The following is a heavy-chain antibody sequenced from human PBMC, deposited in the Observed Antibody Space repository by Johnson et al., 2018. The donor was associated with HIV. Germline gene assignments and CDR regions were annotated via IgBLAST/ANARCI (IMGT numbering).Heavy chain of an antibody. D-gene: IGHD6-13*01. Sequence: QVQLVESGGGVVQPGRSLRLSCAASGFTFSSYAMHWVRQAPGKGLEWVAAISYDGSNKDYADSVKGRFTISRDNSKNTLYLQMNSLRAEDTAVYYCVKGIDSSSWYAFDIWGQGTMVTVSS. J-gene: IGHJ3*02. CDR2: ISYDGSNK. V-gene: IGHV3-30*04. CDR1: GFTFSSYA. CDR3: VKGIDSSSWYAFDI.